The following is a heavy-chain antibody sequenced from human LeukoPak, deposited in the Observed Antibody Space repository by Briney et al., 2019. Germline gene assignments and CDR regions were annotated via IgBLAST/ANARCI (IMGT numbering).Heavy chain of an antibody. D-gene: IGHD1-7*01. Sequence: GSSVKVSCKASGGTFSSYAISWVRQAPGQGLEWMGGIIPIFGTANYEQKFQGRVTITTDESTSTTYMELSSLRSEDTAVYYCASQLELDAFDVWGQGTMVTVSS. CDR1: GGTFSSYA. J-gene: IGHJ3*01. V-gene: IGHV1-69*05. CDR3: ASQLELDAFDV. CDR2: IIPIFGTA.